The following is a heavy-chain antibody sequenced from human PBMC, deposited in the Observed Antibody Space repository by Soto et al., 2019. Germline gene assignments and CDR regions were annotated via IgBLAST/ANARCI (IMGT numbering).Heavy chain of an antibody. CDR2: ISYDGSNK. V-gene: IGHV3-30*18. J-gene: IGHJ4*02. D-gene: IGHD4-17*01. CDR1: GFTFSSYG. CDR3: AKDLMGDGDYVTGDY. Sequence: GGSLRLSCAASGFTFSSYGMHWVRQAPGKGLEWVAVISYDGSNKYYADSVKGRFTISRDNSKNTLYLQMNSLRAEDTAVYYCAKDLMGDGDYVTGDYWGQGTLVTVSS.